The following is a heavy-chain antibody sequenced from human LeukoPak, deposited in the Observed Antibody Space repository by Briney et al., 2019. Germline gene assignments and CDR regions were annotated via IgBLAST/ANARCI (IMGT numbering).Heavy chain of an antibody. CDR1: GYTFTSYD. J-gene: IGHJ6*02. Sequence: EASVKVSCKASGYTFTSYDINWVRQATGQGLEWMGWMNPNSGNTGYAQKFQGRVTMTRNTSISTAYMELSSLRSEDTAVYYCARGRSEYYDFLSGYGPPYYYGMDVWGQGTTVTVSS. D-gene: IGHD3-3*01. V-gene: IGHV1-8*01. CDR2: MNPNSGNT. CDR3: ARGRSEYYDFLSGYGPPYYYGMDV.